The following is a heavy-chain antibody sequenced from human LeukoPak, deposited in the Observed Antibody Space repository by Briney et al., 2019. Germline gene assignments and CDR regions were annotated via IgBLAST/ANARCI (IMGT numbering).Heavy chain of an antibody. J-gene: IGHJ4*02. V-gene: IGHV4-59*08. CDR2: IYYSGST. CDR1: GGSISSYY. D-gene: IGHD3-22*01. CDR3: ARSYYYDNTGSFDY. Sequence: SETLSLTCTVSGGSISSYYWSWIRQPPGKGLEWIGYIYYSGSTYYNPSLKSRVTISVDTSKNQFSLNLSSVTAADTAVYYCARSYYYDNTGSFDYWGQGTLVTVSS.